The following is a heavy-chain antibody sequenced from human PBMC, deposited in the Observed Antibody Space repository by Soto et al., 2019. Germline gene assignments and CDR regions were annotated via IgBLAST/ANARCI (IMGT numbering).Heavy chain of an antibody. CDR1: VFSFDDYA. V-gene: IGHV3-23*01. Sequence: LRLSFAASVFSFDDYAMTWVRQATGKGLEWVSAISGSGDNTYYADSVKGRFTISRDNSRNTLYLQLNTLRAEDTALYYCAKGYYSGYDLAYFDYWGQATLVIVSS. D-gene: IGHD5-12*01. J-gene: IGHJ4*02. CDR3: AKGYYSGYDLAYFDY. CDR2: ISGSGDNT.